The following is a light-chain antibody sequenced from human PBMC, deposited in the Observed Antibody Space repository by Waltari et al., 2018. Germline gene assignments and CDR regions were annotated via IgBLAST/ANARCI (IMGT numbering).Light chain of an antibody. J-gene: IGKJ1*01. CDR3: QQYYRSRT. Sequence: DIVMTQSPESLAVSLGERATIDCKSSQSVFYRSDNKNYLAWYQPKPGQPPKLLFYWASTRESGVPYRFSASGSGTDFTLTINNLQAEDVAVYYCQQYYRSRTFGQGTKVEIK. CDR1: QSVFYRSDNKNY. CDR2: WAS. V-gene: IGKV4-1*01.